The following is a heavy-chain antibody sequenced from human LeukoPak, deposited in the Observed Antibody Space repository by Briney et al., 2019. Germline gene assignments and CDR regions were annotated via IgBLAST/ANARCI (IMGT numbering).Heavy chain of an antibody. CDR2: ISSSSSYI. V-gene: IGHV3-21*01. CDR1: GFTFSSYS. CDR3: AGESQPGYYDSSGYPDY. J-gene: IGHJ4*02. Sequence: GGSLRLSCAASGFTFSSYSMNWVRQAPGKGLEWVSSISSSSSYIYYADSVKGRFTISRDNAKNSLYLQMNSLRAEDTAVYYCAGESQPGYYDSSGYPDYWGQGTLVTVSS. D-gene: IGHD3-22*01.